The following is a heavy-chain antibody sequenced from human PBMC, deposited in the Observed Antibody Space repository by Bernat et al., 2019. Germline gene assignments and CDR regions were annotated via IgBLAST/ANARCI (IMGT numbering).Heavy chain of an antibody. CDR2: IWYDGSNK. J-gene: IGHJ4*02. D-gene: IGHD1-26*01. V-gene: IGHV3-33*01. CDR1: GFTFSSYG. CDR3: AWKEGGSLIDY. Sequence: QVQLVESGGGVVQPGRSLRLSCAASGFTFSSYGMHWVRQAPGKGLEWVAVIWYDGSNKYYADSVKGRFTISRDNSKNTLYLQMNSLRAEDTAVYYCAWKEGGSLIDYWGQGTLVTVSS.